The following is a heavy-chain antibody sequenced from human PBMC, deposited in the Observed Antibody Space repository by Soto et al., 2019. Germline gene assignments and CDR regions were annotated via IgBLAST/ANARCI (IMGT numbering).Heavy chain of an antibody. CDR1: GFTFSSYA. CDR3: AKDRRFSASGCLDY. Sequence: PGGSPRLSCAASGFTFSSYAINWVRQAPGKGLEWVSTISGGGGGTYYADSVKGRFTISRDNSKNTLFLQMNSLRAEVKFIYYCAKDRRFSASGCLDYWGQGNLVTVSS. D-gene: IGHD1-26*01. CDR2: ISGGGGGT. J-gene: IGHJ4*02. V-gene: IGHV3-23*01.